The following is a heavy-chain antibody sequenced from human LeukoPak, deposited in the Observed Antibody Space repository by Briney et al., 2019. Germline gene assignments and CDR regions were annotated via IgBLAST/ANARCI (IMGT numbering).Heavy chain of an antibody. D-gene: IGHD3-10*01. J-gene: IGHJ5*02. Sequence: PSGTLSLTCAVSGYSISSGYYWGWIRQPPGKGLEWIGSLYHSGTTYYNPSLKSRVTISVDTSKNQFSLKLTSVTAADTALYYCARGSNNYYGSGSYNNWFDPWGQGTLVTVSS. V-gene: IGHV4-38-2*01. CDR1: GYSISSGYY. CDR3: ARGSNNYYGSGSYNNWFDP. CDR2: LYHSGTT.